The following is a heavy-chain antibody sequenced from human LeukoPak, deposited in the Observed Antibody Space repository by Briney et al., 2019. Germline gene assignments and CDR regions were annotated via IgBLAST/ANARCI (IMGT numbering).Heavy chain of an antibody. J-gene: IGHJ6*02. CDR1: GYTFTGYY. D-gene: IGHD3-10*01. Sequence: ASVKVSCKASGYTFTGYYMHWVRQAPGQGLEWMGWINPNSGGTNYAQKFQGWVTMTRDTSISTAYMELSRLRSDDTAVYYCARDSMVRGVNLYYYYGMDVWGQGTTVTVS. CDR2: INPNSGGT. CDR3: ARDSMVRGVNLYYYYGMDV. V-gene: IGHV1-2*04.